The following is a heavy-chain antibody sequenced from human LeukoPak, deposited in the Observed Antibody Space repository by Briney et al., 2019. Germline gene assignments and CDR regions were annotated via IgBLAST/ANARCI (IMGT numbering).Heavy chain of an antibody. CDR2: IYSTGTT. CDR3: ARHNPPPTGFCSGTSCFMSGSQYFYMDV. D-gene: IGHD2-2*01. CDR1: GGSISGYF. Sequence: SETLSLTCTVSGGSISGYFWSWIRQPPGKGPEWIGYIYSTGTTNYSPSLSSRVTISVDTSKNQLSLSLRFVTATDTAVYHCARHNPPPTGFCSGTSCFMSGSQYFYMDVWGKGTSDTVS. V-gene: IGHV4-4*09. J-gene: IGHJ6*03.